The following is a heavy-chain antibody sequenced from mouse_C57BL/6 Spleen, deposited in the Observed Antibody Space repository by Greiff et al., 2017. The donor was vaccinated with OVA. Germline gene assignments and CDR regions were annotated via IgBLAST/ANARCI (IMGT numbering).Heavy chain of an antibody. CDR1: GYSITSGYY. V-gene: IGHV3-6*01. J-gene: IGHJ2*01. CDR3: ARGLDFDY. Sequence: ESGPGLVKPSQSLSLTCSVTGYSITSGYYWNWIRQFPGNKLEWMGYISYDGSNNYNPSLKNRISITRDTSKNQFFLKLNSVTTEDTATYYCARGLDFDYWGQGTTLTVSS. D-gene: IGHD2-4*01. CDR2: ISYDGSN.